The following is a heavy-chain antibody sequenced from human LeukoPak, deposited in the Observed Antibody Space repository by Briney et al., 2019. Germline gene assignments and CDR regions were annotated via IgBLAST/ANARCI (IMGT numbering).Heavy chain of an antibody. CDR2: ISGSGGST. D-gene: IGHD2-21*02. CDR3: AKDHCGGDCRAGYFDY. Sequence: GGSLRLSCAASGFTFSSYAMSWVRQAPGKGLEWVSAISGSGGSTYYADSVKGRFTISRDNYKNTLYVQMNSLRAEDTAVYYCAKDHCGGDCRAGYFDYWGQGTLVTVSS. J-gene: IGHJ4*02. V-gene: IGHV3-23*01. CDR1: GFTFSSYA.